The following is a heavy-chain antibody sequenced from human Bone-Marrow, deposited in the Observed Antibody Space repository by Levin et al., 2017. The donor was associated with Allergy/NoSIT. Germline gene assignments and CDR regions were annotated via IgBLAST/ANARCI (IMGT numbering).Heavy chain of an antibody. J-gene: IGHJ4*02. V-gene: IGHV3-21*01. Sequence: SCAASGFTFSSYSMNWVRQAPGKGLEWVSSISSSSSYIYYADSVKGRFTISRDNAKNSLYLQMNSLRAEDTAVYYCARDSRGYSYGLVELDYWGQGTLVTVSS. D-gene: IGHD3-3*01. CDR2: ISSSSSYI. CDR3: ARDSRGYSYGLVELDY. CDR1: GFTFSSYS.